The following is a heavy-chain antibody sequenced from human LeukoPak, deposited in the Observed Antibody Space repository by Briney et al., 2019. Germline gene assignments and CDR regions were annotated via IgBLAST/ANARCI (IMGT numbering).Heavy chain of an antibody. D-gene: IGHD3-22*01. V-gene: IGHV3-15*01. CDR2: IKSKTDGGTT. CDR3: TTELGDSSD. Sequence: WIRQAPGKGLEWVGRIKSKTDGGTTDYAAPVKGRFTISRDDSKNTLYLQMNSLKTEDTAVYYCTTELGDSSDWGQGTLVTVSS. J-gene: IGHJ4*02.